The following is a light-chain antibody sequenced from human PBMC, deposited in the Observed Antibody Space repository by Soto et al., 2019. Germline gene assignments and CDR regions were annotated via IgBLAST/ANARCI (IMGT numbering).Light chain of an antibody. CDR2: AAS. Sequence: ATTTFLASQSISSYLNWYQQKPGKVPKLLIYAASTLQSGVPSRFSGSGSGTDFTLTISSLQPEDVATYYCQTYTRDSLTFGGPTKVDI. CDR3: QTYTRDSLT. V-gene: IGKV1-27*01. J-gene: IGKJ4*01. CDR1: QSISSY.